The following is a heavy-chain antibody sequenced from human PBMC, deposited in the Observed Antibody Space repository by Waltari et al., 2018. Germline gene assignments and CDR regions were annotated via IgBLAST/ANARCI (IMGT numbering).Heavy chain of an antibody. D-gene: IGHD3-10*01. Sequence: EVQLVESGGGLVKPGGSLRLSCAASGFTFSSYSMNWVRQAPGKGLEWVSSISSSSSYIYYADSVKGRFTISRDNAKNSLYRQMNSLRAEDTAVYYCARGGYGSATDYWGQGTLVTVSS. CDR2: ISSSSSYI. J-gene: IGHJ4*02. CDR1: GFTFSSYS. CDR3: ARGGYGSATDY. V-gene: IGHV3-21*01.